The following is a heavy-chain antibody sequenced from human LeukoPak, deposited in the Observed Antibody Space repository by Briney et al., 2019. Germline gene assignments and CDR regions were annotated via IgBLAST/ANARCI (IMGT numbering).Heavy chain of an antibody. V-gene: IGHV3-30*18. CDR2: ISYDGSDK. Sequence: GGSLRLSCAASGFTFSSYGMHWVRQAPGKGLEWVAVISYDGSDKYYADSVKGRFTISRDNSKNTLYLQMNSLRVEDTAVYYCAKLAKYFYGSETFYFFEHWGQGTPVTASS. D-gene: IGHD3-10*01. CDR1: GFTFSSYG. J-gene: IGHJ4*02. CDR3: AKLAKYFYGSETFYFFEH.